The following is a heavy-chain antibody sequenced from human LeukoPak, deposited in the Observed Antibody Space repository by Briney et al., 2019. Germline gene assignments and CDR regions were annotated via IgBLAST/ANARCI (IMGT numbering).Heavy chain of an antibody. V-gene: IGHV1-2*02. J-gene: IGHJ4*02. D-gene: IGHD3-9*01. CDR3: ARGDYDILTGPD. CDR1: GYTFTGYY. Sequence: ASVKVSCKASGYTFTGYYMHWVRQAPGQGLEWMGWINPNSGGTNYAQKFQGRVTMTRNTSISTACMELSRLRSDDTAVYYCARGDYDILTGPDWGQGTLVTVSS. CDR2: INPNSGGT.